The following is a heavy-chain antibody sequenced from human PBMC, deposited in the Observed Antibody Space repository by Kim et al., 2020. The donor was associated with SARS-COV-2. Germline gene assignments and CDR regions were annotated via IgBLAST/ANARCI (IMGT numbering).Heavy chain of an antibody. Sequence: SETLSLTCAVYGGSFSGYYWSWIRQPPGKGLEWIGEINHSGSTNYNPSLKSRVTISVDTSKNQFSLKLSSVTAADTAVYYCARRPEGQNYYDSSGYYDS. J-gene: IGHJ5*01. D-gene: IGHD3-22*01. CDR1: GGSFSGYY. CDR3: ARRPEGQNYYDSSGYYDS. CDR2: INHSGST. V-gene: IGHV4-34*01.